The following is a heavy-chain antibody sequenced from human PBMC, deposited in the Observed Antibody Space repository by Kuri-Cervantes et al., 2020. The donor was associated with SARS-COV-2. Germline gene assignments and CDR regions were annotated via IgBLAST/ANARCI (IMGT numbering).Heavy chain of an antibody. Sequence: SQTLSLTCAVYGGSFSGYYWSWIRQPPGKGLEWIGEINHSGSTNYNPSLKSRVTISVDTSKNQFSLKLSSVTAADTAVYYCARHRVAARPVGYWGQGNLVNVSS. CDR3: ARHRVAARPVGY. CDR1: GGSFSGYY. V-gene: IGHV4-34*01. CDR2: INHSGST. J-gene: IGHJ4*02. D-gene: IGHD6-6*01.